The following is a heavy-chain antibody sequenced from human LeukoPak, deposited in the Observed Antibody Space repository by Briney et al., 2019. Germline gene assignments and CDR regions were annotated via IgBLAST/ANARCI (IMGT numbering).Heavy chain of an antibody. CDR2: MNPNSGNT. V-gene: IGHV1-8*03. D-gene: IGHD6-13*01. J-gene: IGHJ4*02. Sequence: GASVKVSCKASGYTFTSYDINWVRQATGQGLEWMGWMNPNSGNTGYAQKFQGRVTITRNTSISTAYMELSSLRSEDTAVYYCARTARIAAAGPLGYWGQGTLVTVSP. CDR1: GYTFTSYD. CDR3: ARTARIAAAGPLGY.